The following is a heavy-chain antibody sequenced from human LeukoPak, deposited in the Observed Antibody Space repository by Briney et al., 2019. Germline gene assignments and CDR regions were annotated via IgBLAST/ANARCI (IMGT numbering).Heavy chain of an antibody. D-gene: IGHD3-10*01. CDR2: IYYSGST. J-gene: IGHJ5*02. CDR3: ARDIRGYNWFDP. V-gene: IGHV4-30-4*01. CDR1: GGSISSGDYY. Sequence: SETLSLTCTVSGGSISSGDYYWSWIRQPPGTGLEWIGYIYYSGSTYYNPSLESRVTISVNTYKNQFSLKLSSVTAADTAVYYCARDIRGYNWFDPWGQGTLVTVSS.